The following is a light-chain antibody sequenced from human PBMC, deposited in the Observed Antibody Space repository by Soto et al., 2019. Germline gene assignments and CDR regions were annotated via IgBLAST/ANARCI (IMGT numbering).Light chain of an antibody. V-gene: IGKV3-15*01. CDR2: VGS. CDR1: QSVRRN. CDR3: QQYDDWPIT. J-gene: IGKJ5*01. Sequence: EIVLTQSPDTVYVSPGERATLSCMAGQSVRRNLAWYQHKPGQARRLLIYVGSTRALGIPARFSGSESGTEFTLTIRSLQSEDFAVYFCQQYDDWPITFGQGARLE.